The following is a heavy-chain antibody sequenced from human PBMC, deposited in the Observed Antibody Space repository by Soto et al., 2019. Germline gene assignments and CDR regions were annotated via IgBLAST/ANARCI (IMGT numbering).Heavy chain of an antibody. CDR3: ASNDGEIYAFDI. Sequence: QVQLVQSGAEVKKPGSSVKVSCKTSGGPFNNHAINWVRQAPGQGLEWVGLVIPTLATADYAQKFEGRVTMTADEVTNTVYLEMSSLRSGDTGVYYCASNDGEIYAFDIWGQGTLVIVSS. D-gene: IGHD4-17*01. V-gene: IGHV1-69*01. CDR2: VIPTLATA. CDR1: GGPFNNHA. J-gene: IGHJ3*02.